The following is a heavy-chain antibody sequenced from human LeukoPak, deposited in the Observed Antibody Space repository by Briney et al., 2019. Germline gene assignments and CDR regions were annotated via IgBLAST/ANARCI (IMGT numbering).Heavy chain of an antibody. V-gene: IGHV4-4*07. J-gene: IGHJ4*02. Sequence: TPSETLSLTCTVSGGSLSSYYWSWIRQPAGKGLEWIGGIYTSGSTNYNPSLKSRVTMSVDTSKNQFSLKLSSVTAADTAVYYCARDGGNDSSGYFYYFDYWGQGTLVTVSS. CDR3: ARDGGNDSSGYFYYFDY. D-gene: IGHD3-22*01. CDR1: GGSLSSYY. CDR2: IYTSGST.